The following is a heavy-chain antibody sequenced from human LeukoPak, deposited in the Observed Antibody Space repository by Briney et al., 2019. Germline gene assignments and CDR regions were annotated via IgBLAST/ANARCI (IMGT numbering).Heavy chain of an antibody. CDR1: GYTFTSYG. D-gene: IGHD6-19*01. V-gene: IGHV1-2*02. CDR2: INPNSGGT. CDR3: ARSSGWYLLGFDY. J-gene: IGHJ4*02. Sequence: ASVKVSCKASGYTFTSYGISWVRQAPGQGLEWMGWINPNSGGTNYAQKFQGRVTMTRDTSISTAYMELSRLRSDDTAVYYCARSSGWYLLGFDYWGQGTLVTVSS.